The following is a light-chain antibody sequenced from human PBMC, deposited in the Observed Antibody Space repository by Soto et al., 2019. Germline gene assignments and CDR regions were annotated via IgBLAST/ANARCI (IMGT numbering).Light chain of an antibody. CDR2: DVS. CDR1: SSDVGGYKY. J-gene: IGLJ2*01. V-gene: IGLV2-14*01. Sequence: QSALTQPASVSGSPGQSITISCTGTSSDVGGYKYVSWYQQHPGKAPKLMIYDVSSRPSGVSNRFSGSKSGNTASLTISGLHAEDEADYYCSSYTSSSTVVFGGGTKLTVL. CDR3: SSYTSSSTVV.